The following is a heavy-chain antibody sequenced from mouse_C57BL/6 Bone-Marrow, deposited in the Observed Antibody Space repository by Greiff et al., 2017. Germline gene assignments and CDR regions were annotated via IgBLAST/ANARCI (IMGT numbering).Heavy chain of an antibody. J-gene: IGHJ2*01. V-gene: IGHV5-17*01. D-gene: IGHD2-5*01. CDR1: GFTFSDYG. CDR2: ISSGSSTI. Sequence: VQLKESGGGLVKPGGSLKLSCAASGFTFSDYGMHWVRQAPEKGLEWVAYISSGSSTIYYADTVKGRFTISRDNAKNTLFLQMTSLRSEDTAMYYCARTDYSNYGYFDYWGQGTTLTVSS. CDR3: ARTDYSNYGYFDY.